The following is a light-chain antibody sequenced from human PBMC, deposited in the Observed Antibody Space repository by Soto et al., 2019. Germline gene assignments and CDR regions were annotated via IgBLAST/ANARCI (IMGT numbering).Light chain of an antibody. V-gene: IGKV3-11*01. Sequence: LSQSGATFSLGPGEQATLSCMARENFXNYFAWYKRIPGQPPRFLXDAAANRAAGVPGRFSGTGSGTDFSLTISSLEPEDLSVYYCLLRTDWIRTWGQGTKVDIK. CDR3: LLRTDWIRT. CDR1: ENFXNY. CDR2: AAA. J-gene: IGKJ1*01.